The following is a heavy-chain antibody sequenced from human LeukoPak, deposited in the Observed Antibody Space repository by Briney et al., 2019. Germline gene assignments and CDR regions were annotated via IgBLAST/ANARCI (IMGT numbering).Heavy chain of an antibody. J-gene: IGHJ4*02. D-gene: IGHD6-6*01. CDR3: TSEYSSSPAY. CDR1: GGSITNPTYH. V-gene: IGHV4-39*02. Sequence: AETLSLTCTVSGGSITNPTYHWGWVRQPPGKWLEWIGSIYYNGNSHYNLDLKSRLTLSIETSNNQFSLKLESVTAADTAVYYCTSEYSSSPAYWGQGTLVTVSS. CDR2: IYYNGNS.